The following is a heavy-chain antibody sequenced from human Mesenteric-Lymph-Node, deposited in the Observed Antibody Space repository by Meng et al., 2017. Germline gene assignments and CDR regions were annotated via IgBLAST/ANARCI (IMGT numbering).Heavy chain of an antibody. CDR1: GFTFSSYA. V-gene: IGHV3-30*04. Sequence: GESLKISCAASGFTFSSYAMHWVRQAPGKGLEWVAVISYDGSNKYYADSVKGRFTISRDNSKNTLYLQMSSLRAEDTAVYYCARSGDDSSSPLDYWGQGTLVTVSS. J-gene: IGHJ4*02. CDR2: ISYDGSNK. D-gene: IGHD6-13*01. CDR3: ARSGDDSSSPLDY.